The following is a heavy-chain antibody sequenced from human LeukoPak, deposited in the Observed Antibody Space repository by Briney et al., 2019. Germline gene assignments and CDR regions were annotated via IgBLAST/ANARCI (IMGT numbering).Heavy chain of an antibody. CDR2: IIPIFGTA. J-gene: IGHJ4*02. CDR1: GGTFSSYA. V-gene: IGHV1-69*01. CDR3: ARADDYGDYVGY. Sequence: SVKVSCKASGGTFSSYAISWVRQAPGQGLEWMGGIIPIFGTANYAQKFQGRVTITADESTSTAYMELSSLRSEDTAVYYCARADDYGDYVGYWGQGTLVTVSS. D-gene: IGHD4-17*01.